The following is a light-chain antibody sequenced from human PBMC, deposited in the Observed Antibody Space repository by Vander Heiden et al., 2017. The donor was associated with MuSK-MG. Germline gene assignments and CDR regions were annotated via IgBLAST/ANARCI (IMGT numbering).Light chain of an antibody. CDR3: NSHTSSSTLCV. V-gene: IGLV2-14*01. J-gene: IGLJ1*01. CDR1: SRDVGGYNY. Sequence: SALTQPASVSGSPGQSSTSSCTGTSRDVGGYNYVSWYQQHPGTAPNLMIYDVSNRPSAVSNRFSGSKSGTTASLTITGLQAEDEADYYCNSHTSSSTLCVFGTGTKLTVL. CDR2: DVS.